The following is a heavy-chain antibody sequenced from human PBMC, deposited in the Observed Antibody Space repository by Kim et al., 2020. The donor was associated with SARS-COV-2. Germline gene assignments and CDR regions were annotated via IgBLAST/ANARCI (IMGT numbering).Heavy chain of an antibody. Sequence: AATVKGRFTISRDDSKNTLYLQMNSLKTEDTAVYYCTTDRLWRRPPPGGYWGQGTLVTVSS. CDR3: TTDRLWRRPPPGGY. D-gene: IGHD5-18*01. V-gene: IGHV3-15*01. J-gene: IGHJ4*02.